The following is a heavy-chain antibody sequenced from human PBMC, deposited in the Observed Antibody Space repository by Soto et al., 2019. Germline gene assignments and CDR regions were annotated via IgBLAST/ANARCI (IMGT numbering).Heavy chain of an antibody. D-gene: IGHD3-3*01. CDR1: GFTFSSYG. CDR2: ISYDGSNK. Sequence: QVQLVESGGGAVQPGRSLRLSCAASGFTFSSYGMHWVRQAPGKGLERVAVISYDGSNKYYADYVQGRFTISRDNAKNTLHLEMNSLRAEDTAVYYGAKERGVRYDFGSGDYCDCWGQGALVAVCS. V-gene: IGHV3-30*18. CDR3: AKERGVRYDFGSGDYCDC. J-gene: IGHJ4*02.